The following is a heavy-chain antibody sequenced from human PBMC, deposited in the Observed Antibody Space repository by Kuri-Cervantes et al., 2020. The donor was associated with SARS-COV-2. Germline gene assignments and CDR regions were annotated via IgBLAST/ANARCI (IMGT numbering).Heavy chain of an antibody. V-gene: IGHV3-21*01. CDR2: ISSSSYI. CDR1: GFTFSSYS. Sequence: GESLKISCAASGFTFSSYSMNWVRQAPGKGLEWVSSISSSSYIYYADSVKGRFTISRDNAKNSLYLQMNSLRAEDTAVYYCARVHYDSSGYYYNYWGQGTLVTVSS. D-gene: IGHD3-22*01. J-gene: IGHJ4*02. CDR3: ARVHYDSSGYYYNY.